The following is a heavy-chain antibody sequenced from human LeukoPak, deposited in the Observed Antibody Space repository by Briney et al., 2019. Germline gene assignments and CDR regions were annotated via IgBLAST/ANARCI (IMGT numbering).Heavy chain of an antibody. CDR3: ARGALGLTYSSSLYLGYHGLDV. D-gene: IGHD6-13*01. CDR2: ISFDGNNR. CDR1: GFTFSSYA. Sequence: GGSLRLSCAASGFTFSSYAMSWVRQAPGNGLEWVSVISFDGNNRYYAASVKGRFTISRDNSKNVYLQMSSLRVEDTAVYYCARGALGLTYSSSLYLGYHGLDVWGQGTTVIVSS. V-gene: IGHV3-30-3*01. J-gene: IGHJ6*02.